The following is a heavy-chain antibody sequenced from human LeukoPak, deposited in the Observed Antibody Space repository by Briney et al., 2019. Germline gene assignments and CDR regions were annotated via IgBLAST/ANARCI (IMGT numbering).Heavy chain of an antibody. J-gene: IGHJ4*02. CDR3: ARDQSTAGPTTADY. Sequence: GGSLRLSCAGSGVTFSSYGMHWVRQAPGKGLEWVAVIWYDGSNKYYADSVKGRFTSSRDNAKNTLYLQMNSLRAEDTAIYYCARDQSTAGPTTADYWGQGTLVTVSS. CDR2: IWYDGSNK. CDR1: GVTFSSYG. D-gene: IGHD1-26*01. V-gene: IGHV3-33*01.